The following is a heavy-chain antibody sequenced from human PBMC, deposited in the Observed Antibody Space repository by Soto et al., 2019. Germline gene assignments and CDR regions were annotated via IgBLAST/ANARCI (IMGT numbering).Heavy chain of an antibody. CDR2: ISYDGRSE. D-gene: IGHD3-3*01. J-gene: IGHJ4*02. V-gene: IGHV3-30*18. CDR3: AKDSGGSFYDGIDY. CDR1: GFTFSSYG. Sequence: GGSLRLSCAAPGFTFSSYGMHWVRQAPGKGLEWVSTISYDGRSEKYADSVKGRFTISRDNYMNTLYLEMNSLRAEDTAVYYCAKDSGGSFYDGIDYWGQGTLVTVSS.